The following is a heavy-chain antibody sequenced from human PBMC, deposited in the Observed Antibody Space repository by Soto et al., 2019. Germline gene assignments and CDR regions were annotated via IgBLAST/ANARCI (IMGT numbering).Heavy chain of an antibody. V-gene: IGHV4-30-4*01. CDR3: ARGKGAAAGTPYYYGMDV. J-gene: IGHJ6*02. Sequence: SETLSLTCTVSGGSISSGDYYWSWIRQPPGKGLEWIGYIYYSGSTYYNPSLKSRVTISVDTSKNQFSLKLSSVTAADTAVYYCARGKGAAAGTPYYYGMDVWGQGTTVTV. D-gene: IGHD6-13*01. CDR1: GGSISSGDYY. CDR2: IYYSGST.